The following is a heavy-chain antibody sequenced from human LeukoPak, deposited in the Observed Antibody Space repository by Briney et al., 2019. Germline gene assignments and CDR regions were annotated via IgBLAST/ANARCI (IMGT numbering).Heavy chain of an antibody. J-gene: IGHJ4*02. D-gene: IGHD1-26*01. CDR2: IKNDGSES. CDR3: AKDVGKWESLHFFDY. CDR1: GFNFRDHW. V-gene: IGHV3-7*03. Sequence: GGSLRLSCAVSGFNFRDHWMDWVRQAPGKGLEWVGHIKNDGSESYYVDSLKGRFSISRDNTNSALYLQMNSLRVEDTAVYYCAKDVGKWESLHFFDYWGQGTLVTVSS.